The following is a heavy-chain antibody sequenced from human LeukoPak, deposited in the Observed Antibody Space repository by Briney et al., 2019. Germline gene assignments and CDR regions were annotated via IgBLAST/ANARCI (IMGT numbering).Heavy chain of an antibody. V-gene: IGHV3-30*02. CDR2: IRYDGSNK. D-gene: IGHD3-10*01. CDR3: AKASRSYGSGSYISPFDY. CDR1: GFTFSSYG. J-gene: IGHJ4*02. Sequence: GGSLRLSCAASGFTFSSYGMHWVRQAPGKGLEWVAFIRYDGSNKYYADSVKGRFAISRDNSKNTLYLQMNSLRAEDTAVYYCAKASRSYGSGSYISPFDYWGQGTLVTVSS.